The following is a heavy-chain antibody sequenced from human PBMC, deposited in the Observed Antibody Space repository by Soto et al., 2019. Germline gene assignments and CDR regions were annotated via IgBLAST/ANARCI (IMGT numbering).Heavy chain of an antibody. CDR2: IYYSGST. CDR1: GGSISSYY. V-gene: IGHV4-59*01. CDR3: ARVLDYYDSSGFDY. Sequence: PSETLSLTCTASGGSISSYYWSWIRQPPGKGLEWIGYIYYSGSTNYNPSLKSRVTISVDTSKNQFSLKLSSVTAADTAVYYCARVLDYYDSSGFDYWGQGTLVTVSS. D-gene: IGHD3-22*01. J-gene: IGHJ4*02.